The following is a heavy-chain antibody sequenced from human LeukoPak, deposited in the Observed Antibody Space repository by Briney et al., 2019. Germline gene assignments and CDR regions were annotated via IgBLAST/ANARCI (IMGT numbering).Heavy chain of an antibody. D-gene: IGHD3-16*01. CDR3: ARPLELMTTLGAHFDY. CDR1: GFTFSSYA. J-gene: IGHJ4*02. Sequence: PGGSLRLSCAASGFTFSSYAMHWVRQAPGKGLEWVAVISYDGSNKYYADSVKCRFTISRDNSKNTLYLQMNSLRAEDTAVYYCARPLELMTTLGAHFDYWGQGTLVTVSS. CDR2: ISYDGSNK. V-gene: IGHV3-30*04.